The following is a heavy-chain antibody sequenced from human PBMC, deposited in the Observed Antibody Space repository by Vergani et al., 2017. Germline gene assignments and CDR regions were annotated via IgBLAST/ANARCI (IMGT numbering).Heavy chain of an antibody. V-gene: IGHV4-4*03. Sequence: QVQLQESGPGLVKPPGTLSLTCAVSGGSISSSNWWTWVRQPPGKGLEWIGEIYHSGGTNYNPSFKSRVTISVDKSKNQFSLKLSSVTAADTAVYYCARAPIGSTIFGVVIIRFAFDIWGQGTMVTVSS. CDR3: ARAPIGSTIFGVVIIRFAFDI. CDR2: IYHSGGT. CDR1: GGSISSSNW. D-gene: IGHD3-3*01. J-gene: IGHJ3*02.